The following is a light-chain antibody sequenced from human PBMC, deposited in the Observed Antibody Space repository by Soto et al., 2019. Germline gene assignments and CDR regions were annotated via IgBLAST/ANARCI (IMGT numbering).Light chain of an antibody. CDR3: SSHTISRTYV. CDR2: EVT. J-gene: IGLJ1*01. Sequence: QSALTQPASVSGSPGQSITISCTGIISDIGGYNSVSWYQQHPGKAPKLMIYEVTNRPSGVSNRFSGSESGNTASLTISGLQAEDEADYYCSSHTISRTYVFGTGTKLTVL. CDR1: ISDIGGYNS. V-gene: IGLV2-14*01.